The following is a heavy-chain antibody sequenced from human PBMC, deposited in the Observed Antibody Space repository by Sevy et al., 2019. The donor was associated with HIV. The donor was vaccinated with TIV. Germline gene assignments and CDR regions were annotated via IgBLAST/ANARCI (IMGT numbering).Heavy chain of an antibody. CDR1: GFTFSSYA. J-gene: IGHJ4*02. D-gene: IGHD4-17*01. CDR3: AKDRLNGDTFFDY. CDR2: ISGSGGST. Sequence: GGSLRLSCAASGFTFSSYAMSWVRQAPGKGLEWVSAISGSGGSTYYADSVKGRVTISRDNSKHTLYLQMNSLRAEDTAVYYCAKDRLNGDTFFDYWGQGTLVTVSS. V-gene: IGHV3-23*01.